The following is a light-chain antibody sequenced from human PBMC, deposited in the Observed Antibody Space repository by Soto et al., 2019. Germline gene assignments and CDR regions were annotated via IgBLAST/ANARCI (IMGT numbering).Light chain of an antibody. CDR2: KAS. CDR1: QSIGSW. J-gene: IGKJ1*01. CDR3: QQYSNYSRT. Sequence: DIQMTQSPSILSASVGDRVTITCRASQSIGSWLAWYQHKPGKAPKLLIYKASSLESGVPLRFSGSGSGTEFTLTISSLQRDDFATYYCQQYSNYSRTFGQGTKVEIK. V-gene: IGKV1-5*03.